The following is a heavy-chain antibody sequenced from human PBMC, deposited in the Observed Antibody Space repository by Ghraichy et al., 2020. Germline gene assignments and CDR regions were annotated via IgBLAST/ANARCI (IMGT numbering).Heavy chain of an antibody. CDR3: AAVRATIDY. V-gene: IGHV3-66*01. CDR1: EFTVSTNF. Sequence: GSLRLSCAASEFTVSTNFMSWVRQAPGKGLEWAAIIYSDGNSYYADSVKGRFSISRDNSKNTLYLQMNSLRAEDTAVYYCAAVRATIDYWGQGTLVTVSS. D-gene: IGHD5-12*01. CDR2: IYSDGNS. J-gene: IGHJ4*02.